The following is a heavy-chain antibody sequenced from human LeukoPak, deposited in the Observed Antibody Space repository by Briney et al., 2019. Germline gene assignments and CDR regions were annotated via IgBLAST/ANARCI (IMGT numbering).Heavy chain of an antibody. CDR3: ARGRRPQLLDY. CDR2: MYTSGST. V-gene: IGHV4-61*08. J-gene: IGHJ4*02. CDR1: GASVSGSAYY. D-gene: IGHD2-2*01. Sequence: PSETLSLTCTVSGASVSGSAYYWGWIRQPPGKGLEWIGHMYTSGSTNYNPSLKSRVTISVDTSKNQFSLKLSSVTAADTAVYYCARGRRPQLLDYWGQGTLVTVSS.